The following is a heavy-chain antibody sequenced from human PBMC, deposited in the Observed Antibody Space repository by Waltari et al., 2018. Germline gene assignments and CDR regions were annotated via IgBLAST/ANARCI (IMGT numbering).Heavy chain of an antibody. CDR3: ARGRAYSSPLVDY. CDR1: GYSISSGYY. CDR2: IYHSGST. J-gene: IGHJ4*01. V-gene: IGHV4-38-2*01. Sequence: QVQLQESGPGLVKPSETLSLTCAVSGYSISSGYYWGWIRQPPGKGLEWIGSIYHSGSTYYNTSLKSRVTISVDTSKNQFSLKLISVTAADTAVYYCARGRAYSSPLVDYWGHGTLVTVSS. D-gene: IGHD5-18*01.